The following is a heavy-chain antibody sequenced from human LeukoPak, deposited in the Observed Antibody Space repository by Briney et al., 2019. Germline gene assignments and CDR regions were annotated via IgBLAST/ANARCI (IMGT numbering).Heavy chain of an antibody. CDR2: ISSSSSYI. Sequence: GGSLRLSCAASGFTFSSYSMNWVRQAPGKGLEWVSSISSSSSYIYYADSVKGRFTISRDNAKNSLYLQMDSLRAEDTAVYYCASYDSSGYYPSDAFDIWGQGTMVTVSS. V-gene: IGHV3-21*01. CDR3: ASYDSSGYYPSDAFDI. CDR1: GFTFSSYS. J-gene: IGHJ3*02. D-gene: IGHD3-22*01.